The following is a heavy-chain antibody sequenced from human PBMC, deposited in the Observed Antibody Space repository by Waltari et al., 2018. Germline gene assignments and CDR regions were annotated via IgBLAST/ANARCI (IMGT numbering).Heavy chain of an antibody. CDR2: ISSSSSYI. Sequence: EVQLVESGGGLVKPGGSLRLSCAAPGFTFSTSSMNWVRQAPGKGLEWVSSISSSSSYIYYADSVKGRFTISRDNAKNSLYLQMNSLRAEDTAVYYCASGDWNYVQDYWGQGTLVTVSS. CDR3: ASGDWNYVQDY. D-gene: IGHD1-7*01. CDR1: GFTFSTSS. J-gene: IGHJ4*02. V-gene: IGHV3-21*01.